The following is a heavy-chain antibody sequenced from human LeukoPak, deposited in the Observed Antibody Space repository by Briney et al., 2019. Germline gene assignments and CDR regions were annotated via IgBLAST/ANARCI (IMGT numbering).Heavy chain of an antibody. Sequence: SETLSLTCAVYGGSFSGYYWSWIRQPPGKGLEWIGEINHSGSTNYNPSLKSRVTISVDTSKNQFSLKLSSVTAADTAVYYCARSGITIFGVVPFDIWGQGTMVTASS. CDR1: GGSFSGYY. CDR2: INHSGST. D-gene: IGHD3-3*01. V-gene: IGHV4-34*01. CDR3: ARSGITIFGVVPFDI. J-gene: IGHJ3*02.